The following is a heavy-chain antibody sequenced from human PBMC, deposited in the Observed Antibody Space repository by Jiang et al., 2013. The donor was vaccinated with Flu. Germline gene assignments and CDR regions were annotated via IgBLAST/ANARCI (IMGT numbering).Heavy chain of an antibody. CDR1: GGSISSSYYY. J-gene: IGHJ5*02. Sequence: GSGLVKPSETLSLTCTVSGGSISSSYYYWGWIRQPPGKGPEWIGSIYYTGSTYYGPSPKSRVTMLVDTSKNQFSLKLSSVTAADTAMYYCATPDKRFGNGYYDHWGQGTLVAVSS. CDR3: ATPDKRFGNGYYDH. D-gene: IGHD3-22*01. V-gene: IGHV4-39*07. CDR2: IYYTGST.